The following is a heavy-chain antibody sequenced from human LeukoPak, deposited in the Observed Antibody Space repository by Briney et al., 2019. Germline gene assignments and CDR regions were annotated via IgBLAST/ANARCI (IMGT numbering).Heavy chain of an antibody. CDR1: GYSISSGYY. J-gene: IGHJ3*02. CDR2: IYHSGST. CDR3: ARRLPTGTTGAFDI. D-gene: IGHD1-1*01. Sequence: SETLSLTCAVSGYSISSGYYWGWIRQPPGKGLEWIGSIYHSGSTYYNPSLKSRVTISVDTSKNQFSLKLSSVTAADTAVYYCARRLPTGTTGAFDIWGQGTTVTVSS. V-gene: IGHV4-38-2*01.